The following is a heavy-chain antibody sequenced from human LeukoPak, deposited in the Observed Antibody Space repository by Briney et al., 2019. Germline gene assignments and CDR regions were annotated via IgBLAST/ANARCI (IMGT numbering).Heavy chain of an antibody. V-gene: IGHV3-30*18. CDR1: GFTFSSYG. D-gene: IGHD3-16*02. CDR3: AKDSRIMITFGGVIAIDY. CDR2: ISYDGSNK. J-gene: IGHJ4*02. Sequence: GGSLRLSCGASGFTFSSYGMHWVRQAPGKGLEWVAVISYDGSNKYYADSVKGRFTISRDNSENTLYLPMNSLRAEDTAVYYCAKDSRIMITFGGVIAIDYWGQGTLVTVSS.